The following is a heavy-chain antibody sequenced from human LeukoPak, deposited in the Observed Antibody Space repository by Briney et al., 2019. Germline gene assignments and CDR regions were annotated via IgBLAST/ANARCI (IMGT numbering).Heavy chain of an antibody. J-gene: IGHJ6*03. Sequence: GGSLRLSCAASRFTFSTSWMTWVRQAPGKGLEFVANIKHDGSEKYYVDSVQGRFTISRDNAENSVYLQMSGLTAEDTGLYYCARDATTAVGWVYMDVWGKGTTVTISS. CDR3: ARDATTAVGWVYMDV. CDR1: RFTFSTSW. D-gene: IGHD6-13*01. V-gene: IGHV3-7*01. CDR2: IKHDGSEK.